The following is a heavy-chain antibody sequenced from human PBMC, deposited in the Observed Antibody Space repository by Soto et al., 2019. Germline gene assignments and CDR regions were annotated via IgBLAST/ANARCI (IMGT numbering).Heavy chain of an antibody. CDR1: GYTFTRYD. J-gene: IGHJ6*01. CDR2: MNPNSGNT. CDR3: AREKTSYGMAV. Sequence: QVPLVQSGAEVKKPGASVKVSCKASGYTFTRYDINLVRQATGQGLEWMGWMNPNSGNTGYAQKFQGRVTMTRNPSLSTADRALSSLRSEDTAVYYCAREKTSYGMAVWGQGTTVTVSS. V-gene: IGHV1-8*01.